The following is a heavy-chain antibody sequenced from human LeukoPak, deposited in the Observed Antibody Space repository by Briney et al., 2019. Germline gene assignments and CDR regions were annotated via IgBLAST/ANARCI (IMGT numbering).Heavy chain of an antibody. D-gene: IGHD2-8*02. V-gene: IGHV3-33*01. J-gene: IGHJ3*02. CDR1: GXTFSSYG. Sequence: PGGSLRLSCAASGXTFSSYGMHWVRQAPGKGLEWVAVIWYDGSNKYYADSVKGRFTISRDNSKNTLYLQMNSLRAEDTAVYYSARAPRTGHDGLDIWGQGTTVTVSS. CDR2: IWYDGSNK. CDR3: ARAPRTGHDGLDI.